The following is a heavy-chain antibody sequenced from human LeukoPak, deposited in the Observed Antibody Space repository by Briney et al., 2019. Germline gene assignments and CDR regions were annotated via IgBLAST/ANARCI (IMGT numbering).Heavy chain of an antibody. CDR3: AKGGITMVRGVIMTDAFDI. D-gene: IGHD3-10*01. CDR1: GFTFSSYA. J-gene: IGHJ3*02. CDR2: ISGSGGST. V-gene: IGHV3-23*01. Sequence: PGGSLRLSCAASGFTFSSYAMSWVRQAPGKGPEWVSAISGSGGSTYYADSVKGRFTISRDNSKNTLYLQMNSLRAEDTAVYYCAKGGITMVRGVIMTDAFDIWGQGTMVTVSS.